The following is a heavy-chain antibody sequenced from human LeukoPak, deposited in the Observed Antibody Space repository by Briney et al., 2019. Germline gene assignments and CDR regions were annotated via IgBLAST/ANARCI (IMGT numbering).Heavy chain of an antibody. CDR1: GGSTNGYY. CDR3: ARGIMTTVPTFDY. CDR2: VYYSAST. J-gene: IGHJ4*02. Sequence: SETLSLTCTVSGGSTNGYYWSWIRQPPGEGLEWIGYVYYSASTNYSPSLKSRVTISVDTSKKQFSLRLSSVTAAETAVYYCARGIMTTVPTFDYWGQGTLVTVSS. D-gene: IGHD4-17*01. V-gene: IGHV4-59*01.